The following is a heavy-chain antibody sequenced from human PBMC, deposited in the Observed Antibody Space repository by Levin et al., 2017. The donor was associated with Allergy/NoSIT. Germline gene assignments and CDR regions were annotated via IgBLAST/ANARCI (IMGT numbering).Heavy chain of an antibody. J-gene: IGHJ4*02. CDR1: GYTFMKYW. Sequence: ASVKVSCQTSGYTFMKYWMHWVRQAPGQGLEWMGLVIPDSGGTAYARKFQGRVTMTRDTSINSVYMELTRLTSDDTATYYCATGGPGTDGRAIDYWGQGTVVTVSS. D-gene: IGHD1-1*01. CDR3: ATGGPGTDGRAIDY. CDR2: VIPDSGGT. V-gene: IGHV1-2*06.